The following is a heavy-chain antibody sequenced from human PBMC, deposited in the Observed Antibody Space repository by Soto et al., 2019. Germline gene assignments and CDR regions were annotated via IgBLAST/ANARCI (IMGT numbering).Heavy chain of an antibody. CDR1: GGSISSYY. V-gene: IGHV4-59*08. J-gene: IGHJ6*03. CDR3: ARGCSSTNSNGQYYYYYMDV. D-gene: IGHD2-2*01. CDR2: IYYSGST. Sequence: SETLSLTCTVSGGSISSYYWSWIRQPPGKGLEWIGYIYYSGSTNYNPSLKSRVTISVDTSKNQFSLKLSSVTAADTAVYYCARGCSSTNSNGQYYYYYMDVWGKGTTVTVSS.